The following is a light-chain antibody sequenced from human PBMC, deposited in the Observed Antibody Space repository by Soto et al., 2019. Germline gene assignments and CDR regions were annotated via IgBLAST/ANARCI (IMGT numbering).Light chain of an antibody. CDR2: EVS. CDR3: SSYAGSNHWSV. Sequence: QSVLTQPPSASGSPGLSVTISCTGTSSDVGGYNYVSWYQQHPGKAPKLMIYEVSKRPSGVPVRFSGSKSGNTASLTVSGLQAEDEADYYCSSYAGSNHWSVFGTGTRSPS. CDR1: SSDVGGYNY. V-gene: IGLV2-8*01. J-gene: IGLJ1*01.